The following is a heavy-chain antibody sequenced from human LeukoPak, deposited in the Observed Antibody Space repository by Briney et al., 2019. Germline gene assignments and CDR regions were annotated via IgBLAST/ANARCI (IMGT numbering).Heavy chain of an antibody. CDR3: AKGGQNFDY. J-gene: IGHJ4*02. Sequence: GGSLRLSCAASGLTFSNYAMSWVRQAPGKGLEWVSTISMIGTTTYYADSVKGRFTISRDNSKNTLYLQVNSLRVDDTAVYYCAKGGQNFDYWGQGTLVTVSS. CDR1: GLTFSNYA. V-gene: IGHV3-23*01. CDR2: ISMIGTTT.